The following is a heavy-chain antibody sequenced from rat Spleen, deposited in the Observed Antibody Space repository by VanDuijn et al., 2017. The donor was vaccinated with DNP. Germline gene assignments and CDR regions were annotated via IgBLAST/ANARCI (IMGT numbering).Heavy chain of an antibody. CDR3: ARGSRHYDGSYYYGYMDA. Sequence: EVQLVESGGGLVQPGRSLKLSCAASGFTFSDYYMAWVRQAPTKGLEWVAYISYDGGSTYYGDSVKGRFTISRDNAKSTLYLQMNSLRSEDMATYYCARGSRHYDGSYYYGYMDAWGQGTSVTVSS. CDR1: GFTFSDYY. CDR2: ISYDGGST. D-gene: IGHD1-12*02. J-gene: IGHJ4*01. V-gene: IGHV5-22*01.